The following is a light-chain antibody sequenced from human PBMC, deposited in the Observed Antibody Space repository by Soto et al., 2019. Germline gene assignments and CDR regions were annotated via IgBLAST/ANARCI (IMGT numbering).Light chain of an antibody. V-gene: IGKV3-15*01. CDR2: GAS. Sequence: EIVMTQSPATLSVSPGERATLSCRASQSVSSNLAWYQQKPGQAPGLLIYGASTRATGIPARFSGSGSGTEFTLNISSLQSEDFAVYYCQQYNNWPRTFGKGNKVEIK. CDR1: QSVSSN. J-gene: IGKJ1*01. CDR3: QQYNNWPRT.